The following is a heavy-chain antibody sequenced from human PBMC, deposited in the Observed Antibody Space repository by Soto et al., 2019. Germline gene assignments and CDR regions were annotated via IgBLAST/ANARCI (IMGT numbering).Heavy chain of an antibody. CDR2: IDWDDDK. Sequence: GSGPTLVNPTQTLTLTCTFSGFSLSTSGMCVSWIRQPPGKALEWLARIDWDDDKYYSTSLKTRLTTSKDTSKNQVVLTMTNMDPVDTATYYCARIRSGYSSSWYVSYYYYYMDVWGKGTTVNV. CDR1: GFSLSTSGMC. J-gene: IGHJ6*03. CDR3: ARIRSGYSSSWYVSYYYYYMDV. V-gene: IGHV2-70*11. D-gene: IGHD6-13*01.